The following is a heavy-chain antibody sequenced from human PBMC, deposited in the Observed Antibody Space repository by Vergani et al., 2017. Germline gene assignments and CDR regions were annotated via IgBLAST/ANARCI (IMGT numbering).Heavy chain of an antibody. CDR3: ARLANWGWGPYYYYYMDV. CDR2: ISSSGSTI. D-gene: IGHD7-27*01. J-gene: IGHJ6*03. V-gene: IGHV3-48*03. CDR1: GFPFSSYE. Sequence: EVQLVQSGGGLVQPGGSLRLSCAASGFPFSSYEMNWVRQAPGKGLEWVSYISSSGSTIYYADSMKGRFIISRDNAKNSLYLQMNSLRAEDTAVYYCARLANWGWGPYYYYYMDVWGKGTTVTVSS.